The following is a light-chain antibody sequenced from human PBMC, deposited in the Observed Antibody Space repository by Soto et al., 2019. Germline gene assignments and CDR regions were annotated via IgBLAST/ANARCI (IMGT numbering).Light chain of an antibody. Sequence: EIVLTQSPYTLSVSPGERATLSCRASQSISRTLAWYQQKSGQPPRLLIYDASTRDTGFPARFSGSGSGTDFTLTISSLQSEDFAVYYCQQYNNWPLTFGSGTTVEIK. V-gene: IGKV3D-15*01. CDR1: QSISRT. CDR2: DAS. CDR3: QQYNNWPLT. J-gene: IGKJ4*01.